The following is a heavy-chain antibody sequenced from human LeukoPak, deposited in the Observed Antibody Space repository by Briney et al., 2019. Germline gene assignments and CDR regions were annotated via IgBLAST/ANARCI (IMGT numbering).Heavy chain of an antibody. V-gene: IGHV1-2*02. Sequence: GASVKVSCKASGYTFTVYYMHCVRQAPGQGLEWMGCINPNSGGTNYAQNLQGRLTMTRDTSISTAYMELSSLRSDDTAVYYCARPKEAGTTFRAFDIWGQGTMVTVSS. J-gene: IGHJ3*02. CDR1: GYTFTVYY. CDR3: ARPKEAGTTFRAFDI. CDR2: INPNSGGT. D-gene: IGHD6-19*01.